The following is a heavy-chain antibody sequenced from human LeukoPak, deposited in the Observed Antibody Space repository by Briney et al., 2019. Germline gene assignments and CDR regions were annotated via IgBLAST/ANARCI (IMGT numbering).Heavy chain of an antibody. J-gene: IGHJ5*02. D-gene: IGHD2-15*01. CDR1: GGSISSYY. V-gene: IGHV4-59*01. CDR2: IYYSGST. CDR3: ARDEVEYCSGGSCYGWFDP. Sequence: SETLSLTCTASGGSISSYYWSWIRQPPGKGLEWIGYIYYSGSTNYNPSLKSRVTISVDTSKNQFSLKLSSVTAADTAVYYCARDEVEYCSGGSCYGWFDPWGQGTLVTVSS.